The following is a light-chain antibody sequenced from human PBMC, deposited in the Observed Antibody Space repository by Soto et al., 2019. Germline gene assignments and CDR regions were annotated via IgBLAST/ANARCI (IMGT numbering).Light chain of an antibody. J-gene: IGKJ1*01. CDR3: QQYGSSPWT. V-gene: IGKV3-20*01. Sequence: EIVLTQSPGTLSLSPGERATLSCRASQSVSSSYLAWYQQKPGQAPRLLIYGASSRATGIPDRFSGSGSGTAYTINIGSLEPDDFAVYYCQQYGSSPWTFAQGTNVEIK. CDR1: QSVSSSY. CDR2: GAS.